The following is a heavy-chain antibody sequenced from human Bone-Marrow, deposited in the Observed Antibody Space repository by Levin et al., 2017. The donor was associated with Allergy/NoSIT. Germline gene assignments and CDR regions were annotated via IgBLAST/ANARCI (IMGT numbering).Heavy chain of an antibody. CDR2: ISGNSHYV. Sequence: GGSLRLSCRGSGFDFNTHDMNWVRQAPGQGLEWVSSISGNSHYVYYADSVKGRFSISRDNAKNSMFLHMNSLRVEDTAVYYCARSQGRSGWSYYYYGMDVWGRGTTLTISS. J-gene: IGHJ6*02. CDR1: GFDFNTHD. CDR3: ARSQGRSGWSYYYYGMDV. V-gene: IGHV3-21*06. D-gene: IGHD6-19*01.